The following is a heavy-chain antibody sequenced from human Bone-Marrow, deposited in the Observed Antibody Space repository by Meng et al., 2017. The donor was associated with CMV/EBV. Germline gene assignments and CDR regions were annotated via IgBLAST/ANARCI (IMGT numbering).Heavy chain of an antibody. Sequence: SGPTLVKTTQTLTLTCTFSGFSLSTSGVGVGWIRQPPGKALEWLALIYWNDDKRYSPSLKSRLTITKDTSKNQVVLTMTNMDPVDTATYYCAHRLAGTTPFDYWGQGTLVTVSS. CDR2: IYWNDDK. CDR3: AHRLAGTTPFDY. CDR1: GFSLSTSGVG. D-gene: IGHD1-7*01. J-gene: IGHJ4*02. V-gene: IGHV2-5*01.